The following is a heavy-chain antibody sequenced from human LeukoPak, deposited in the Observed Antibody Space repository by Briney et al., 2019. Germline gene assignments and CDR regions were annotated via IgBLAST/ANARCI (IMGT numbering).Heavy chain of an antibody. Sequence: SQTLSLTCTVSGGSIISDNYYWSWIRQPVGKGLEWIGRIYSSGSTKYNPSLKSRVTISIDTSRNQFSLKLSSVTAADTAVYYCARDHWGTIFGVVIVGGWFDPWGQGTLVTVSS. CDR1: GGSIISDNYY. CDR2: IYSSGST. D-gene: IGHD3-3*01. V-gene: IGHV4-61*02. CDR3: ARDHWGTIFGVVIVGGWFDP. J-gene: IGHJ5*02.